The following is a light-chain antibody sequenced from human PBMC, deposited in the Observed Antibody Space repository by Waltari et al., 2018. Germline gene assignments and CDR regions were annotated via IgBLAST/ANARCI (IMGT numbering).Light chain of an antibody. V-gene: IGLV2-14*03. CDR1: SSDIGTYNY. CDR2: DVS. J-gene: IGLJ1*01. Sequence: QSALTQPASVSGSPGQSITVSCTGTSSDIGTYNYVYWYQQHTGKAPKLMIYDVSSRPSVVSNRFSGSTSGNTASLTISGLQAEDEADYYCDSKSSSSPHVFGTGTKVTVL. CDR3: DSKSSSSPHV.